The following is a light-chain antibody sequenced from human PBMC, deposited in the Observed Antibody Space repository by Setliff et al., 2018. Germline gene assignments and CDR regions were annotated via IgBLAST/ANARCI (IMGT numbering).Light chain of an antibody. J-gene: IGLJ1*01. CDR3: QVWDPASDHRV. CDR2: DDS. Sequence: SYELTQPPSESVAPGKTARITCGGHNIGDKSVHWYQQKPGQAPVLVVYDDSDRPSGIPGRFSGSNSGNTATLTISQVEAGDEADYYCQVWDPASDHRVFGTGTKVTV. V-gene: IGLV3-21*03. CDR1: NIGDKS.